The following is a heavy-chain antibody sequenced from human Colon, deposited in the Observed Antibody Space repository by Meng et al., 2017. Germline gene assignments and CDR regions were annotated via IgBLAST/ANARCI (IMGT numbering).Heavy chain of an antibody. CDR2: VNPKNGDT. D-gene: IGHD4-23*01. Sequence: HVRVVEDGGEVRKPGASMNVSCKTSGYTLSEYWIHWVRQAPGQGLEWMGWVNPKNGDTDYAEKFQGRVTMTSDTSINTAYMELSGLRSDDTAMYFCARGYAGKAYDYWGQGTLVTVSS. CDR3: ARGYAGKAYDY. J-gene: IGHJ4*02. CDR1: GYTLSEYW. V-gene: IGHV1-2*02.